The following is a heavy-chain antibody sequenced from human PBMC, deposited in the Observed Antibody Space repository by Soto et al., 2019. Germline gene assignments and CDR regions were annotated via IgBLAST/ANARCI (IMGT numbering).Heavy chain of an antibody. CDR1: GGSVSSGSSY. D-gene: IGHD1-26*01. CDR3: ERAWDTIDY. J-gene: IGHJ4*02. CDR2: IYYSGST. V-gene: IGHV4-61*01. Sequence: PSETLSLTCTVSGGSVSSGSSYWSWIRQPPGKGLEWIGYIYYSGSTNYNPSLKSRVTISIDTSKNQFSLKLSSVTAADTAVYYCERAWDTIDYWGQGTLVTVS.